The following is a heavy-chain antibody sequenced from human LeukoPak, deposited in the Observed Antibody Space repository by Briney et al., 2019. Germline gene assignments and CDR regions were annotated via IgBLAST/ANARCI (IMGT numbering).Heavy chain of an antibody. V-gene: IGHV1-2*02. CDR2: INPKNGGT. CDR3: ARLLTEMATKRAIDY. Sequence: GASVRVSCKASGYTFTGNYIHWVRQAPGQGLEWMGWINPKNGGTIYAPKFQGRVTMTRDTSISTAYMELSRLRSDDTAVYYCARLLTEMATKRAIDYWGQGTLVTVSS. J-gene: IGHJ4*02. CDR1: GYTFTGNY. D-gene: IGHD5-24*01.